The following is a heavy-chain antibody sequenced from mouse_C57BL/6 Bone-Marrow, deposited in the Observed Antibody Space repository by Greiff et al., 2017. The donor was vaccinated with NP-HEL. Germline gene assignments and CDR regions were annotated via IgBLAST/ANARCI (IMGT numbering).Heavy chain of an antibody. D-gene: IGHD2-1*01. CDR1: GYTFTDYY. CDR2: INPGSGNT. J-gene: IGHJ2*01. CDR3: GRGRLYGNPYYFDY. V-gene: IGHV1-76*01. Sequence: QVQLKQSGAELVRPGASVKLSCKASGYTFTDYYINWVKQRPGQGLEWIARINPGSGNTYYNETFKGKATLTAEKSSSTAYMQLSSLTSEDSAVYFCGRGRLYGNPYYFDYWGQGTTLTVSS.